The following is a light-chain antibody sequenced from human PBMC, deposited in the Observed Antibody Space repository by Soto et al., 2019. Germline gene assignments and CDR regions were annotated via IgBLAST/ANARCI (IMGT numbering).Light chain of an antibody. CDR1: NSDIGAYKY. CDR3: NSFAGSNTWV. Sequence: QSALTQPASVSGSPGQSITISCTGTNSDIGAYKYVSWYQHHQGKAPKLVIYEVNNRPSGTSNRFSDSKSGNTASLTISGLQTEDEADYYCNSFAGSNTWVFGGGTKLTVL. J-gene: IGLJ3*02. CDR2: EVN. V-gene: IGLV2-14*01.